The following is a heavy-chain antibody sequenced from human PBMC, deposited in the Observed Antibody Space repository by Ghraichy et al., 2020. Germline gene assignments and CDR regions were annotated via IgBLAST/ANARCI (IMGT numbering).Heavy chain of an antibody. CDR2: IYPSGRT. V-gene: IGHV4-31*03. Sequence: SQTLSLTCTVSGGSIGPTDYYWTWIRQHPFKGLEWIGSIYPSGRTNDNPSLQSRLSMSINMSQNKFSLRLTSVSAADTAVYFCVREVYTSKYFDSWGQGLLVTVSS. D-gene: IGHD5/OR15-5a*01. J-gene: IGHJ4*02. CDR3: VREVYTSKYFDS. CDR1: GGSIGPTDYY.